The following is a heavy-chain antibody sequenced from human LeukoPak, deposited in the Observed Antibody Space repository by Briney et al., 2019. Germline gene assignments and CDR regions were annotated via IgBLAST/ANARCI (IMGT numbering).Heavy chain of an antibody. CDR1: GYTFTGYY. CDR2: INPNSGGT. D-gene: IGHD3-3*01. J-gene: IGHJ4*02. CDR3: ARGAYYDFWSGCYHFDY. Sequence: GASVKVSCKASGYTFTGYYMHWVRQAPGQGLEWMGWINPNSGGTNYAQKFQGWVTMTRDTSISTAYMELSRLRSDDTAVYYCARGAYYDFWSGCYHFDYWGQGTLVTVSS. V-gene: IGHV1-2*04.